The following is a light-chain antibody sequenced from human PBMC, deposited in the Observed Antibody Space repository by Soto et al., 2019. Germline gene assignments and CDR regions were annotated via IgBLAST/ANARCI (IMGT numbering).Light chain of an antibody. CDR2: AAS. CDR1: QSISSY. CDR3: QQSYSTPYT. V-gene: IGKV1-39*01. J-gene: IGKJ2*01. Sequence: DLQMTQSPSSLSASVGDRVTITCRASQSISSYLNWYQQKPGKAPKLLIYAASSLQSGVPSRFSGSRSGTDFTLTSSSLQPEDFATHYCQQSYSTPYTFGQGTKLEIK.